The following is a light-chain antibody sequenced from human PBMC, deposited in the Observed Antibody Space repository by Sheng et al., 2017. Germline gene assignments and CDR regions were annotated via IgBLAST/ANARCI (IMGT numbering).Light chain of an antibody. Sequence: EIVLTQSPATLSLSPGERATLSCRANQSVSIYLAWYQQKPGQAPRLLIYEASKRATGIPARITGSGSGTDFTLTISNLEPEDFALYYCQQRGDWPPTFGGGTKVDI. V-gene: IGKV3-11*01. CDR3: QQRGDWPPT. CDR1: QSVSIY. J-gene: IGKJ4*01. CDR2: EAS.